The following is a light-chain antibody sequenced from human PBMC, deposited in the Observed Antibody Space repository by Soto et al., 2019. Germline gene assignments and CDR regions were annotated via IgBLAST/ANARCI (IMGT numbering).Light chain of an antibody. V-gene: IGLV1-44*01. Sequence: SVLTKPPSASGTPGQGVTISCSGSNSNIGTNTVNWYQQLPGTAPKALIHTNNQRPSGVPDRFSGSKSGTSASLAISGLQSEDEAHYYCAAWDDSLNALVFGGGTKLTVL. CDR2: TNN. CDR3: AAWDDSLNALV. CDR1: NSNIGTNT. J-gene: IGLJ2*01.